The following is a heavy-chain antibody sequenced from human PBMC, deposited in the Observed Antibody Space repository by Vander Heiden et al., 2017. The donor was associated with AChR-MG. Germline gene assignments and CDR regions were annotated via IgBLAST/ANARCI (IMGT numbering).Heavy chain of an antibody. V-gene: IGHV3-23*01. CDR1: GLTFGSYA. D-gene: IGHD5-12*01. J-gene: IGHJ4*02. CDR2: ISGRGGST. CDR3: AKDRQGWLQYYFDY. Sequence: EVQLLESGGGWVQPGGSLRLSCAASGLTFGSYAMRWVRQAPGRGMEWVSAISGRGGSTYYADSVKGRFTISRDNSKNTLYLQMNSLRAEDTAVYYCAKDRQGWLQYYFDYWGQGTLVTVSS.